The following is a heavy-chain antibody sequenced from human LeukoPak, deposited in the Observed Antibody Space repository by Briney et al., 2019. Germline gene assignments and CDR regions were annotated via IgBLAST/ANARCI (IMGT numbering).Heavy chain of an antibody. D-gene: IGHD6-13*01. Sequence: SETLSLTCAVYGGSFSGYYWSWIRQPPGKGLEWVGEINHSGSTNYNPSLKSRVTISVDTSKNQFSLKLSSVTAADTAVYYCARGLRPKYSSSWNDYWYFDLWGRGTLVTVSS. J-gene: IGHJ2*01. CDR2: INHSGST. V-gene: IGHV4-34*01. CDR3: ARGLRPKYSSSWNDYWYFDL. CDR1: GGSFSGYY.